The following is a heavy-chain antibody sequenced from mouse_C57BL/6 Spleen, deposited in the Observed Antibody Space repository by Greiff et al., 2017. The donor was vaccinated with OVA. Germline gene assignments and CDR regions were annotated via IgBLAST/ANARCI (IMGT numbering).Heavy chain of an antibody. V-gene: IGHV5-4*01. CDR1: GFTFSSYA. CDR2: ISDGGSYT. J-gene: IGHJ3*01. CDR3: ASPDYGSSYDWFAY. Sequence: EVQRVESGGGLVKPGGSLKLSCAASGFTFSSYAMSWVRQTPEKRLEWVATISDGGSYTYYPDNVKGRFTISRDNAKNNLYLQMSHLKSEDTAMYYCASPDYGSSYDWFAYWGQGTLVTVSA. D-gene: IGHD1-1*01.